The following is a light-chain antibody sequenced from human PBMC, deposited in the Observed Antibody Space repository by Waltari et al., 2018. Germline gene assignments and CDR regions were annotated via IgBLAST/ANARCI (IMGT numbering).Light chain of an antibody. V-gene: IGKV3-20*01. CDR2: GAY. CDR3: QQYGSSPRT. CDR1: QSVSSGY. J-gene: IGKJ1*01. Sequence: EIVLTQSPGALSLSPGARATLSCRAGQSVSSGYLAWYQQKPGQAPRLLIYGAYSRVTGIPDRFSGSGSGTDFTLTISRLEPEDFAVYYCQQYGSSPRTFGQGTKVEIK.